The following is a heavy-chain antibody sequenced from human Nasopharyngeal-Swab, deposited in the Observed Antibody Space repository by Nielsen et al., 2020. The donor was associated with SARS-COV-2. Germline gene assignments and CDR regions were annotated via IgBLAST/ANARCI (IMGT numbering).Heavy chain of an antibody. V-gene: IGHV3-23*01. CDR2: ITGSGDAT. CDR1: GFTFSSYT. D-gene: IGHD6-19*01. J-gene: IGHJ4*02. CDR3: AKNRWGSRGWFKIDH. Sequence: GGSLRLSCGASGFTFSSYTMSWVRQAPGRGLEWVSAITGSGDATNYADSVRGRFTISRDKSKSTLYLQMNSLRAEDTALYYCAKNRWGSRGWFKIDHWGQGTLVTVSS.